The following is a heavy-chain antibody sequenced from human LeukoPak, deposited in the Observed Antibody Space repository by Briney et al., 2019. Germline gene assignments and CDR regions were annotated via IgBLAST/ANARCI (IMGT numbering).Heavy chain of an antibody. V-gene: IGHV3-21*04. CDR1: GFTFSSYS. D-gene: IGHD3-22*01. J-gene: IGHJ6*02. CDR3: ARVGYDSSGYYYGMDV. Sequence: GGSLRLSCAASGFTFSSYSMNWVRQAPGKGLEWVSSISSSSSYIYYADSVKGRFTISRDNAKNSLYLQMNSLRAEDTAVYYCARVGYDSSGYYYGMDVWGQGTTVTVSS. CDR2: ISSSSSYI.